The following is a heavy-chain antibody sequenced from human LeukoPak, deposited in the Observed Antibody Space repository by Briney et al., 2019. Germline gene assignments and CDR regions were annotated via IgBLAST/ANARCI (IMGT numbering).Heavy chain of an antibody. V-gene: IGHV3-66*01. J-gene: IGHJ4*02. Sequence: GGSLRLSCAASGFTVSSNYMSWVRQAPGRGLEWVSVIYSGGSTYYADSVKGRFTISRDNSKNTLYLQMNSLRAEDTAVYYCAREHLTMVRGVIGRWGQGTLVTVSS. D-gene: IGHD3-10*01. CDR1: GFTVSSNY. CDR2: IYSGGST. CDR3: AREHLTMVRGVIGR.